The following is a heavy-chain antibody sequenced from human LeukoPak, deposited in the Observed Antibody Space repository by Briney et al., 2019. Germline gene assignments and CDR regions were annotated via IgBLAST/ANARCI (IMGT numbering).Heavy chain of an antibody. V-gene: IGHV3-30*18. D-gene: IGHD3-22*01. J-gene: IGHJ4*02. CDR1: GFTFSSYG. CDR3: AKHGSSGLDY. CDR2: ISYDGSNK. Sequence: GGSLRLSCAASGFTFSSYGMHWVRQAPGKGLEWVAVISYDGSNKYYADSVKGRFTISRDNSKNTLYLQMNSLRAEDTAVYYCAKHGSSGLDYWGQGTLVTVSS.